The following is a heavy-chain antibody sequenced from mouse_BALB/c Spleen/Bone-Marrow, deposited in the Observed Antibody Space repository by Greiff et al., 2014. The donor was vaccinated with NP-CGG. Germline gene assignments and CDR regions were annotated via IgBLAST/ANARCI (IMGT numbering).Heavy chain of an antibody. CDR3: ARSGGCYDGFAY. J-gene: IGHJ3*01. CDR1: GYTFTSYW. V-gene: IGHV1-7*01. CDR2: INPSTGYT. Sequence: VQLQQSGAELAKPGASVKMSCKASGYTFTSYWMHWVKQRPGQGLEWIGYINPSTGYTEYNQKFKDKATLTADKSSSTAYMQMSRLTSEDSAVYFGARSGGCYDGFAYWGQGTLVPVSA. D-gene: IGHD2-12*01.